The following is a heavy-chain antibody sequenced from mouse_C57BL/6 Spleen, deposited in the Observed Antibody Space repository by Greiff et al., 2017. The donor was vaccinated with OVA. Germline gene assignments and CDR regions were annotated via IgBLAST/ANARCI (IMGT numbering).Heavy chain of an antibody. J-gene: IGHJ4*01. D-gene: IGHD2-12*01. CDR2: IYPGSGNT. Sequence: QVQLQQSGAELVRPGASVKLSCKASGYTFTDYYINWVKQRPGQGLEWIARIYPGSGNTYYNEKFKGKATLTAEKSSSTAYMQLSSLTSEDSAVYFCARDDGRAMDYWGQGTSVTVSS. V-gene: IGHV1-76*01. CDR3: ARDDGRAMDY. CDR1: GYTFTDYY.